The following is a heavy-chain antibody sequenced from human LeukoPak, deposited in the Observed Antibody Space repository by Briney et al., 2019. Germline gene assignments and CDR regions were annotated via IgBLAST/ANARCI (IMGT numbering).Heavy chain of an antibody. Sequence: GGSLRLSCAASGFTFSSYAMSWVRQAPGKGLEWVSAISGSGASTYYADSVKGRFTISRDNSKNTLYLQMNSLRAEDTAVYYCAKIGGYYYDYSGYYSPYYFDYWGQGTLVTVSS. D-gene: IGHD3-22*01. CDR2: ISGSGAST. J-gene: IGHJ4*02. CDR1: GFTFSSYA. CDR3: AKIGGYYYDYSGYYSPYYFDY. V-gene: IGHV3-23*01.